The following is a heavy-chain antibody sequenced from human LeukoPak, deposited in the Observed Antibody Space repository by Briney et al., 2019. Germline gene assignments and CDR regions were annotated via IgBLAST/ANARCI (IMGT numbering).Heavy chain of an antibody. Sequence: SETLSLTCTVSGGSISSGGYYWSWIRQHPGKGLEWIGYIYYSGSTNYNPSLKSRVTISVDTSKNQFSLKLSSVTAADTAVYYCARLVVVPAASLKFFDYWGQGTLVTVSS. CDR1: GGSISSGGYY. CDR2: IYYSGST. D-gene: IGHD2-2*01. J-gene: IGHJ4*02. V-gene: IGHV4-61*08. CDR3: ARLVVVPAASLKFFDY.